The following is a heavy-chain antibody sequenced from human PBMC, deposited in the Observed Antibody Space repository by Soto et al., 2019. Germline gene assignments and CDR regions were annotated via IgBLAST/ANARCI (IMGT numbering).Heavy chain of an antibody. CDR1: VGTFSSYR. Sequence: SVKLSCKASVGTFSSYRINWLRHAPRQGLEWVGGIVPIYRTADYSQKFQGRVTVTRDTSTNTVYIELSTLRSEDTAVYYRATEDLISMSDYYFGYWGQGTQVTVSS. CDR3: ATEDLISMSDYYFGY. D-gene: IGHD3-22*01. V-gene: IGHV1-69*05. J-gene: IGHJ4*02. CDR2: IVPIYRTA.